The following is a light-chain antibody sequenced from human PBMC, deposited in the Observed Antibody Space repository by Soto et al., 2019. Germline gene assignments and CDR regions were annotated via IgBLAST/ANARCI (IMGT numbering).Light chain of an antibody. CDR2: GAS. CDR1: QSVSSN. J-gene: IGKJ1*01. Sequence: EIVMTQSPATLSVSPGERATLSCRASQSVSSNLAWSQQKHCQAPRLLIYGASTRVTASPARFSGSGYGTEFTLTISSLQSEDFAVYYCQQYNNWPPWTFGQGTKVEIK. V-gene: IGKV3-15*01. CDR3: QQYNNWPPWT.